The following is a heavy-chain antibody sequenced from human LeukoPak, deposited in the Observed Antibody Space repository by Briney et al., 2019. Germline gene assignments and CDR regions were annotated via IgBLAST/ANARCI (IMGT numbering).Heavy chain of an antibody. Sequence: ASVKVSCKASGYTFISYDINWVRQVTGQGLEWMGWMNPNSGNTGYPQKFQGRVTITRNTSISTAFMELSSLRSEDTAVYYCARRAVGNSYYYSMDVWGKGTTVTVSS. CDR2: MNPNSGNT. CDR3: ARRAVGNSYYYSMDV. D-gene: IGHD6-19*01. V-gene: IGHV1-8*01. CDR1: GYTFISYD. J-gene: IGHJ6*03.